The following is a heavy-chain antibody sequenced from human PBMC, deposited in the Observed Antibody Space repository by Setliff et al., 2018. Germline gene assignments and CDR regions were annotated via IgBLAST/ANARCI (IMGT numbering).Heavy chain of an antibody. CDR1: GGYISTGSYY. CDR2: IYIGGSA. D-gene: IGHD6-19*01. V-gene: IGHV4-61*02. CDR3: AREQWLDPPGYYYMDV. J-gene: IGHJ6*03. Sequence: PSETLSLTCTVSGGYISTGSYYCYWIRQAAGKGLEWIGRIYIGGSANYNPSLKSRVTMSIDTSKNQFSLKLNSVTAADMAVYYCAREQWLDPPGYYYMDVWAKGTTVTVSS.